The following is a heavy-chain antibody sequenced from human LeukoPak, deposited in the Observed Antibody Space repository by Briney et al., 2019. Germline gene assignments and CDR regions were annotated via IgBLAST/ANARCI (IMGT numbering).Heavy chain of an antibody. CDR3: AKVRPALAGTRSYYFDY. V-gene: IGHV3-9*01. J-gene: IGHJ4*02. CDR2: ISWNSGSI. CDR1: GFTFDDYA. Sequence: QSGGSLRLSCAASGFTFDDYAMHWVRQAPGKGLEWVSGISWNSGSIGYADSVKGRFTISRDNAKNSLYLQMNSLRAEDTALYYCAKVRPALAGTRSYYFDYWGQGTLVTVSS. D-gene: IGHD6-19*01.